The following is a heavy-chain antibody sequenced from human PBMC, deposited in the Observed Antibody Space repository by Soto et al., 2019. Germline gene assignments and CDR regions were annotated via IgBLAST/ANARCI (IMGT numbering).Heavy chain of an antibody. J-gene: IGHJ5*02. Sequence: GGSLRLSCAASGFTLSDYYMSWIRQAPGKGLEWIGFIRSKAYGGTTEYAASVKGRFIISRDDSKSIAYLRMNSLKTEDTAVYYCTRDVGLDPWGQGTLVTVS. D-gene: IGHD2-15*01. CDR2: IRSKAYGGTT. CDR1: GFTLSDYY. V-gene: IGHV3-49*03. CDR3: TRDVGLDP.